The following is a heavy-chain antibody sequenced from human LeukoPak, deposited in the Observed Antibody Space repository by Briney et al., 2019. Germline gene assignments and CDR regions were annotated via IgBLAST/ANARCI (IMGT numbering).Heavy chain of an antibody. V-gene: IGHV3-48*01. Sequence: PGGSLRLSCVASAFSFGSYSINWVRQAPGKGLEWVSYISPSSSSIYFADSVKGRFTISRDNAQNSLYLQMNSLRAEDAAVYYCARENAWGYFDFWGQGTLVTVSS. CDR2: ISPSSSSI. CDR1: AFSFGSYS. D-gene: IGHD7-27*01. J-gene: IGHJ4*02. CDR3: ARENAWGYFDF.